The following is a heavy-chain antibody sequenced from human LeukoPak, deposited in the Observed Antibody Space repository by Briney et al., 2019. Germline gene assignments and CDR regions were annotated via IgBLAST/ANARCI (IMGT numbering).Heavy chain of an antibody. CDR1: GGTFSSYA. CDR2: IIPILGIA. V-gene: IGHV1-69*04. J-gene: IGHJ4*02. Sequence: SVKVSCKASGGTFSSYAISWVRQAPGQGLKWMGRIIPILGIANYAQKFQGRVTITADKSTSTAYMELSSLRSEDTAVYYCASLNLYSSSWYDYWGQGTLVTVSS. CDR3: ASLNLYSSSWYDY. D-gene: IGHD6-13*01.